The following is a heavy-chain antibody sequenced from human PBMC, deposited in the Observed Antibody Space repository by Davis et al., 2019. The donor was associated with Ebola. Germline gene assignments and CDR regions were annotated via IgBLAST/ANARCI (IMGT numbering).Heavy chain of an antibody. CDR1: GFTFSSYW. Sequence: GESLKISCAASGFTFSSYWMTWVRQAPGKGLEWVANINQDGSFENYLDSVKGRFTISRDNAQNSVHLQMNSLRVEDTAIYYCARDSYYFGSGSYGTHWFDSWGQGTLVTVSS. V-gene: IGHV3-7*01. CDR3: ARDSYYFGSGSYGTHWFDS. CDR2: INQDGSFE. J-gene: IGHJ5*01. D-gene: IGHD3-10*01.